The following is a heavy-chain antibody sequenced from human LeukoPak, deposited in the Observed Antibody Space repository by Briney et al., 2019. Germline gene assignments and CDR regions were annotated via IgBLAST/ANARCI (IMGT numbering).Heavy chain of an antibody. CDR1: GGSLSSFY. D-gene: IGHD2-21*01. CDR2: IYYTGST. Sequence: PSETLSLTCTVSGGSLSSFYWSWIRQPPGKGLEWIGYIYYTGSTNYNPSLKSRVTISVDMSKSQFSLKLNSVTAADTAVYYCARVSQFASYWYAMDVWGQGTTVTVSS. V-gene: IGHV4-59*01. J-gene: IGHJ6*02. CDR3: ARVSQFASYWYAMDV.